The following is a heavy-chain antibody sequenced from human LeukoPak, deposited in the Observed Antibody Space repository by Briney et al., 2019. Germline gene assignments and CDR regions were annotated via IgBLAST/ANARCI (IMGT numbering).Heavy chain of an antibody. CDR2: IQQHGSET. D-gene: IGHD2-2*01. CDR1: GFTFRNYW. J-gene: IGHJ1*01. Sequence: PGGSLRLSCEGSGFTFRNYWMSWVRQAPGKGLEWVANIQQHGSETYYGDSVKGRFTISRGNAKNSLYLQMNSLRAEDTAVYYCATYSSSNGREFQYWGQGTLVTVSS. V-gene: IGHV3-7*01. CDR3: ATYSSSNGREFQY.